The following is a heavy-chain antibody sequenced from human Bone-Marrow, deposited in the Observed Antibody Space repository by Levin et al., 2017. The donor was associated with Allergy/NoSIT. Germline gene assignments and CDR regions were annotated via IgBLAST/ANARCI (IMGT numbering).Heavy chain of an antibody. CDR1: GFIFSTSA. CDR2: ISSNGGRT. V-gene: IGHV3-64D*06. D-gene: IGHD1-26*01. CDR3: VKDVGRSERSYYYYYMDV. J-gene: IGHJ6*03. Sequence: GESLKISCAASGFIFSTSAMHWVRRAPGKGLEYVAAISSNGGRTYYADSLKGRFTISRDNSKNTLYLQMTGLRPEDAAMYYCVKDVGRSERSYYYYYMDVWGAGTTVTVS.